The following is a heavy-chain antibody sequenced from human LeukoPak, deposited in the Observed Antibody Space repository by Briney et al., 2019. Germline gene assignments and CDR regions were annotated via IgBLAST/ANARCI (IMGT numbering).Heavy chain of an antibody. J-gene: IGHJ3*02. CDR1: GGSISSYY. V-gene: IGHV4-4*07. D-gene: IGHD2-15*01. Sequence: SETLSLTCTVSGGSISSYYWSWIRQPAGKGLEWIGRIYTSGSTNYNPSLKSRVTMSVDTSKNQFSPKLSSVTAADTAMYYCAREGGNCSGDSCYSGAFDIWGQGTLVTVSS. CDR2: IYTSGST. CDR3: AREGGNCSGDSCYSGAFDI.